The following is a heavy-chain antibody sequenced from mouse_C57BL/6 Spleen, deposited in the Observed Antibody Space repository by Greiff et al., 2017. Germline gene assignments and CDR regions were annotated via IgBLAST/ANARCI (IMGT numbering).Heavy chain of an antibody. Sequence: EVKLMESGRGLVKPGGSLKLSCAASGFTFSSYAMSWVRQTPEKRLEWVATISDGGSYTYYPDNVKGRFTISRDNAKNNLYLQMSHLKSEDTAMYYCARDTDYGSSMAYWGQGTLVTVSA. J-gene: IGHJ3*01. V-gene: IGHV5-4*01. CDR1: GFTFSSYA. D-gene: IGHD1-1*01. CDR2: ISDGGSYT. CDR3: ARDTDYGSSMAY.